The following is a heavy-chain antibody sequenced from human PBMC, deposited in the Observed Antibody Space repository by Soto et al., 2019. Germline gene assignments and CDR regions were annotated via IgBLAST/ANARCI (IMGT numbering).Heavy chain of an antibody. CDR1: GDSFTSYW. CDR3: ASQDIVVVPAANYGMDV. Sequence: EALKISCKGSGDSFTSYWISWVRQMPRKGREVMGSIDPIDSYTNSSPSSQGHVTISADKSISTAYLQWSSLKASDTAMYYCASQDIVVVPAANYGMDVWGQGTTVTVSS. CDR2: IDPIDSYT. V-gene: IGHV5-10-1*01. J-gene: IGHJ6*02. D-gene: IGHD2-2*01.